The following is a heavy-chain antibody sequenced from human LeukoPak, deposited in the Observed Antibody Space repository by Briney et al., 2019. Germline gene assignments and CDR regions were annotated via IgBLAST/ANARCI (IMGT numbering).Heavy chain of an antibody. J-gene: IGHJ4*02. CDR2: IIPIFGTA. CDR3: ARGGGYSNPFDY. V-gene: IGHV1-69*13. Sequence: ASVKVSCKASGGTFSSYAISWVRQAPGQGLEWMGGIIPIFGTANYAQKFQGRVTITADESTSTAYMELSSLRSEDTAVYYCARGGGYSNPFDYWGQGTLVTVSS. CDR1: GGTFSSYA. D-gene: IGHD4-11*01.